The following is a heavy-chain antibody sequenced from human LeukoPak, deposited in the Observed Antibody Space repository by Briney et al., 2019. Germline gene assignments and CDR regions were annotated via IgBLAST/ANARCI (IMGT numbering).Heavy chain of an antibody. CDR1: GGSINSGGYY. D-gene: IGHD5-18*01. CDR2: IYYSGST. Sequence: PSQTLSLTCTVSGGSINSGGYYWSWIRQHPEKGLEWIGYIYYSGSTYYNPSLKSWVTISLDTSKNQFSLKLSSVTAADTAVYYCARDGGYSYGYKYWGQGTLVTVSS. J-gene: IGHJ4*02. CDR3: ARDGGYSYGYKY. V-gene: IGHV4-31*03.